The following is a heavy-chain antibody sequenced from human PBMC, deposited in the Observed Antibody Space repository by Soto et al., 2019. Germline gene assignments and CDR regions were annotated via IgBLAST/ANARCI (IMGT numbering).Heavy chain of an antibody. CDR2: FHYSGRT. CDR1: GGSIISGPYS. V-gene: IGHV4-39*01. CDR3: ARLAGYCSGTSCYGYYGMDV. D-gene: IGHD2-2*01. Sequence: SETLSLTCSVSGGSIISGPYSWVWIRQPPGKGLEWIGTFHYSGRTYYSPSLESRVTISVDTSKNQFSLKVSSVTAADTAVFYCARLAGYCSGTSCYGYYGMDVWGQGTTVTVS. J-gene: IGHJ6*02.